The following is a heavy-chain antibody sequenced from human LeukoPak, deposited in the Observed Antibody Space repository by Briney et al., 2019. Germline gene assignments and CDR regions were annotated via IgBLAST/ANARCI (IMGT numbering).Heavy chain of an antibody. J-gene: IGHJ4*02. V-gene: IGHV3-74*01. CDR2: INSDGSST. CDR1: GFTLSSYW. D-gene: IGHD5-18*01. CDR3: GRGAMVPGYFDY. Sequence: PGGSLRLSCAASGFTLSSYWMHWVPEAPGKGLVWVSRINSDGSSTSYTDSVKGGFTISRDNAKNSLYLQMNSLRAENTAVYYCGRGAMVPGYFDYWGQGTLVTVSS.